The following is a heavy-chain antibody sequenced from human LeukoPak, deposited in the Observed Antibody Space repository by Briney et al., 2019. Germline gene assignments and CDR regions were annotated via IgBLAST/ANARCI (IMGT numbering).Heavy chain of an antibody. D-gene: IGHD6-19*01. CDR3: ARAEKAVAGTAVDY. CDR1: GGTFSSYT. J-gene: IGHJ4*02. Sequence: ASVKVSCKASGGTFSSYTISWVRQAPGQGLEWMGRIIPILGIANYAQKFQGRVTITADKSTSTAYMELSSLRSEDTAAYYCARAEKAVAGTAVDYWGQGTLVTVSS. CDR2: IIPILGIA. V-gene: IGHV1-69*02.